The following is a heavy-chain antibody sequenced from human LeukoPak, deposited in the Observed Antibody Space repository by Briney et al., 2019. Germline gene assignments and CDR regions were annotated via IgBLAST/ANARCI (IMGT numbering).Heavy chain of an antibody. CDR1: GFTFRSYA. J-gene: IGHJ4*02. D-gene: IGHD3-22*01. CDR2: ISGSGGST. Sequence: GGSLRLSCAASGFTFRSYAMSWVRQAPGKGLEWVSAISGSGGSTYYADSVKGRFTISRDNSKNTLYLQMNSLIAEDTAVYYCAKDEYYYDSSGPSDYWGQGTLVTVSS. V-gene: IGHV3-23*01. CDR3: AKDEYYYDSSGPSDY.